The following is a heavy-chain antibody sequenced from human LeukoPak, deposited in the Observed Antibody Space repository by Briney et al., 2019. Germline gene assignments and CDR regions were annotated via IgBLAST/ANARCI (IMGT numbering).Heavy chain of an antibody. J-gene: IGHJ3*02. D-gene: IGHD4-17*01. V-gene: IGHV1-3*01. CDR2: FNAGSGIT. Sequence: ASVKVSCKASGYTFTSYAMDWVRQAPGQNLVGMGWFNAGSGITKYSQKFQGRVTITRDTSASTAYMELSSLRSEDTAVYYCARVYGDYVDAFDIWGQGTMVTVSS. CDR1: GYTFTSYA. CDR3: ARVYGDYVDAFDI.